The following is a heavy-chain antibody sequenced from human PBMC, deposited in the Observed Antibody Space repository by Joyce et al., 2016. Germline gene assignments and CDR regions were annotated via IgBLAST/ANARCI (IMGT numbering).Heavy chain of an antibody. D-gene: IGHD2-8*01. J-gene: IGHJ4*02. CDR2: LSSSSSYI. CDR1: GFTFSSYS. Sequence: EVQLVESGGGLVKPGGSLGLSCAASGFTFSSYSMSWVRQAPGKGLECVASLSSSSSYIKYTDSVKGRFTISRDNAKNSLYLQMNSLRVEDTAVYYCARSSYTNGIFDYWGQGTLVTVSS. V-gene: IGHV3-21*01. CDR3: ARSSYTNGIFDY.